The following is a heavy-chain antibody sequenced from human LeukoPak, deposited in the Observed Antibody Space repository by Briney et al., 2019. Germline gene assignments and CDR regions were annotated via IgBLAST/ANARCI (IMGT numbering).Heavy chain of an antibody. CDR2: IIPIFGTA. CDR1: GGTFSSYA. V-gene: IGHV1-69*05. Sequence: ASVKVSCKASGGTFSSYAISWVRQAPGQGLEWMGGIIPIFGTANYAQKFQGRVTITTDESTSTAYMELNSLGSEDTAVYYCARAISCSSGSYCDFWGQGTRVTVST. D-gene: IGHD6-19*01. J-gene: IGHJ4*02. CDR3: ARAISCSSGSYCDF.